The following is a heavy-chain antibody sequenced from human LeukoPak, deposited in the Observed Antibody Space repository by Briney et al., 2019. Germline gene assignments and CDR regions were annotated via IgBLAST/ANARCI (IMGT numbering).Heavy chain of an antibody. D-gene: IGHD3-3*01. V-gene: IGHV3-30*18. CDR1: GFTFSSYG. J-gene: IGHJ4*02. CDR2: ISYDASHE. CDR3: AKESQFWSGYYKGFDY. Sequence: GGSLRLSCAASGFTFSSYGMHWVRQAPGKGLEWVAVISYDASHEYYAASVKGRFTVSRGNSKNTLYLQMNSLRAEDTAVYYCAKESQFWSGYYKGFDYWGPGTLVTVSS.